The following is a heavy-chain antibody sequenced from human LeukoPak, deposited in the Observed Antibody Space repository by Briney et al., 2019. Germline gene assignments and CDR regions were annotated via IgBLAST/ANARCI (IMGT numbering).Heavy chain of an antibody. V-gene: IGHV3-48*01. J-gene: IGHJ4*02. Sequence: GGSLRLSCAASGFTFSSYAMHWVRQAPGKGLEWVSSISSSSSTIYYADSVKGRFTISRDNAKNSLYLQMNSLRAEDTAVYYCARGSTYYDSSGQVPFDYWGQGTLVTVSS. CDR2: ISSSSSTI. D-gene: IGHD3-22*01. CDR1: GFTFSSYA. CDR3: ARGSTYYDSSGQVPFDY.